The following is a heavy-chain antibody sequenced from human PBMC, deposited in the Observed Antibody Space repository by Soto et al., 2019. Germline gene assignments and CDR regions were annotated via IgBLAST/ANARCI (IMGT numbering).Heavy chain of an antibody. CDR2: ISGSGGST. V-gene: IGHV3-23*01. D-gene: IGHD3-10*01. CDR1: GFTFSSYA. CDR3: ASSYGSGSYEGY. Sequence: LRLSCAASGFTFSSYAMSWVRQAPGKGLEWVSAISGSGGSTYYADSVKGRFTISRDNSKNTLYLQMNSLRAEDTAVYYCASSYGSGSYEGYWGQGTLVTVSS. J-gene: IGHJ4*02.